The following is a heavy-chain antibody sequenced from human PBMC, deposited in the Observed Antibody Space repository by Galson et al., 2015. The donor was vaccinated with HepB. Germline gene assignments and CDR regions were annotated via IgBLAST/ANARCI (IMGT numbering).Heavy chain of an antibody. CDR3: ARHVVLPAPTPGAVAFDI. V-gene: IGHV3-7*01. J-gene: IGHJ3*02. Sequence: SLRLSCAASGFTFSSYYMSWVRQAPGKGLEWMANIKQDGSEKYYLDSVKGRFTISRDNAKNSLYLQMNSLSAEDTAIYYCARHVVLPAPTPGAVAFDIWGQGTMVTVSS. CDR2: IKQDGSEK. D-gene: IGHD2-2*01. CDR1: GFTFSSYY.